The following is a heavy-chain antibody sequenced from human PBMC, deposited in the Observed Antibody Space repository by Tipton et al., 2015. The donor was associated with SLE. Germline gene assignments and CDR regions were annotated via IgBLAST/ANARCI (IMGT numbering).Heavy chain of an antibody. CDR1: GGSISSYY. J-gene: IGHJ5*02. D-gene: IGHD3-16*01. Sequence: LRLSCTVSGGSISSYYWSWIRQPPGKGLEWIGYIYYSGSTNNNPPLKSRLTISVDTSTNQSSLKLSSGTAADTAVYYCARGGWFDPWGQGTLVTVSS. V-gene: IGHV4-59*08. CDR2: IYYSGST. CDR3: ARGGWFDP.